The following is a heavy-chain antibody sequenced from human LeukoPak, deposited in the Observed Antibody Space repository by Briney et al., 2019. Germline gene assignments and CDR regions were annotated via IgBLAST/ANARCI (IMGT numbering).Heavy chain of an antibody. CDR2: IIPIFGTA. D-gene: IGHD1-14*01. V-gene: IGHV1-69*06. CDR1: GATFSSYA. CDR3: ARELDDLTLFDY. Sequence: SVKVSCKASGATFSSYAITWVRQAPGQGLEWMGGIIPIFGTANYAQKFQGRVTITADKSTSTAYMELSSLRSEDTAVYYCARELDDLTLFDYWGQGTLVTVSS. J-gene: IGHJ4*02.